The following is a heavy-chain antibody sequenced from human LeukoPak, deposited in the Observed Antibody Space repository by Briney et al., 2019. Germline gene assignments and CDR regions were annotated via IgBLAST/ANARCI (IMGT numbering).Heavy chain of an antibody. CDR3: ARVSRGDFWSGYYNPAYYYYGMDV. Sequence: SETLSLTCTVSGGSISSGGYYWSWIRQHPGKGLEWIGYIYYSGSTYYNPSLKSRVTISVDTSKNQFSLKLSSVTAADTAVYYCARVSRGDFWSGYYNPAYYYYGMDVWGQGTTVTVSS. V-gene: IGHV4-31*03. CDR1: GGSISSGGYY. CDR2: IYYSGST. D-gene: IGHD3-3*01. J-gene: IGHJ6*02.